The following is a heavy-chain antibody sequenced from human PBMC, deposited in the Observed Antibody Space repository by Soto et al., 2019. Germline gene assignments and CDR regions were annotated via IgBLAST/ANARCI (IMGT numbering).Heavy chain of an antibody. Sequence: PGGSLRLSCAASGFTFSSYSMNWVRQAPGKGLEWVSSISSSSSYICYADSVKGRFTISRDNAKNSLFLQMNSLRAEDTAVYYCAKFTESAGIAARVEYWGQGTLVSVSS. CDR1: GFTFSSYS. CDR3: AKFTESAGIAARVEY. D-gene: IGHD6-13*01. J-gene: IGHJ4*02. CDR2: ISSSSSYI. V-gene: IGHV3-21*04.